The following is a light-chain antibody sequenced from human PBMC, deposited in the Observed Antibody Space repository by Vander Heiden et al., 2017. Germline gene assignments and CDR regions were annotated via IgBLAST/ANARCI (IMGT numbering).Light chain of an antibody. CDR1: SSNIGAGYD. J-gene: IGLJ2*01. V-gene: IGLV1-40*01. CDR2: GNS. Sequence: SVLTQPPSVSGAPGQRVTISCTVSSSNIGAGYDVHWYQRLPGTAPKLLIYGNSNRPSGVPDRFSGSKSGTSASLAITGLQAEDEADYYCQSYDSSLSGSVVFGGGTKLTVL. CDR3: QSYDSSLSGSVV.